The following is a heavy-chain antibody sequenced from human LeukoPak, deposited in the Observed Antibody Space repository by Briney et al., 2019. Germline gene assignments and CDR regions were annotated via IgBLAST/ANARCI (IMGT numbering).Heavy chain of an antibody. CDR3: ARDRNYYDSSGYWRYFDY. V-gene: IGHV1-69*13. D-gene: IGHD3-22*01. CDR1: GYTFTSYA. J-gene: IGHJ4*02. Sequence: ASVKVSCKASGYTFTSYAMNWVRQAPGQGLEWMGGIIPIFGTANYAQKFQGRVTITADESTSTAYMELSSLRSEDTAVYYCARDRNYYDSSGYWRYFDYWGQGTLVTVSS. CDR2: IIPIFGTA.